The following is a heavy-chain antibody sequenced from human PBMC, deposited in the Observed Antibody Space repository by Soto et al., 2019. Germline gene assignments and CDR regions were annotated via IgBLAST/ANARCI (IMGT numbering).Heavy chain of an antibody. V-gene: IGHV4-34*01. D-gene: IGHD1-7*01. CDR1: GGSFSGYY. Sequence: PSETLSLTCAVYGGSFSGYYWSWIRQPPGKGLEWIGEINHSGSTNYNPSLKSRVTISVDTSKNQFSLKLSSVTAADTAVYYCARVSGTTYYFDYWGQGTLVTV. J-gene: IGHJ4*02. CDR2: INHSGST. CDR3: ARVSGTTYYFDY.